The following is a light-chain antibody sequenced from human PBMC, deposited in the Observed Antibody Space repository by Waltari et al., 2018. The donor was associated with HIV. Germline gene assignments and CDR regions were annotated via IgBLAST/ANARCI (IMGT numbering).Light chain of an antibody. J-gene: IGLJ3*02. CDR1: SLRSYY. V-gene: IGLV3-19*01. CDR2: GKN. Sequence: SSELTQDPAVSVALGQTVRITCQGDSLRSYYASWYQQKPGQAPVLVIYGKNNRPSGIPDRFSGSSSGNTASLTITGAQAEDEAEYYCLLSYAGPRPWVFGGGTKVTVL. CDR3: LLSYAGPRPWV.